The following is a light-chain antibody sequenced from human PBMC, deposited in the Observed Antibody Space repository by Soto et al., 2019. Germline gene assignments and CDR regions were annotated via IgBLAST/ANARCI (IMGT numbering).Light chain of an antibody. CDR3: QSYDSSLSGLI. CDR1: STNIGADYA. V-gene: IGLV1-40*03. Sequence: QSVLTQPPSISGAPGQTVTISCTGSSTNIGADYAVHWYQQLPETAPKLLIYTNNNRPSGVPDRFSGSKSGASASLAITGLRAEDEADYYCQSYDSSLSGLIFGGGTQLTVL. CDR2: TNN. J-gene: IGLJ7*01.